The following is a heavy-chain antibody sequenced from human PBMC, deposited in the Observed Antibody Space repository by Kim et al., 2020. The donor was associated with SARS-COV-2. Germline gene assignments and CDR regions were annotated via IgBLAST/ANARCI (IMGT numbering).Heavy chain of an antibody. V-gene: IGHV3-9*01. Sequence: GGSLRLSCAASGFTFDDYAMHWVRQAPGKGLEWVSGISWNSGSIGYAHSVKGRFTISRDNAKNSLYLQMNSLRAEDTALYYCAKDQSVGGSGSFLFDYWGQGTLVTVSS. D-gene: IGHD1-26*01. J-gene: IGHJ4*02. CDR2: ISWNSGSI. CDR3: AKDQSVGGSGSFLFDY. CDR1: GFTFDDYA.